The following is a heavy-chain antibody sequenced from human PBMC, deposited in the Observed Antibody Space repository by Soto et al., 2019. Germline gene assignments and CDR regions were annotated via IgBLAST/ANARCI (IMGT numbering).Heavy chain of an antibody. J-gene: IGHJ3*02. CDR3: ARVLCSGGSCYPYDAFDS. Sequence: QVQLVQSGAEVKKPGSSVKVSCKASGGTFSSYAISWVRQAPGQGLEWMGGIIPIFGTANYAQKFQGRVTITADESTSTAYMELSSLGAEDTVVYYCARVLCSGGSCYPYDAFDSWGQGTMVTVSS. V-gene: IGHV1-69*01. CDR2: IIPIFGTA. CDR1: GGTFSSYA. D-gene: IGHD2-15*01.